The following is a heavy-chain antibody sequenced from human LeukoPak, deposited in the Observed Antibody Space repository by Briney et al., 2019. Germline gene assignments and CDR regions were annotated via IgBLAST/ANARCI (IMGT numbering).Heavy chain of an antibody. D-gene: IGHD4-11*01. V-gene: IGHV1-69*01. J-gene: IGHJ4*02. CDR1: GGTFSSYA. Sequence: ASVKVSCKASGGTFSSYAISWVRQAPGQGLEWMGGIIPIFGTANYAQKFQGRVTITADESTSTAYIELSSLRSEDTAVYYCARDFHSNFDYWGQGTLVTVSS. CDR3: ARDFHSNFDY. CDR2: IIPIFGTA.